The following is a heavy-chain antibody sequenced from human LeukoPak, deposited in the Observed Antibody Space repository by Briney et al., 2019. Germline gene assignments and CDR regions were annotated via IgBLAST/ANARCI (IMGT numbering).Heavy chain of an antibody. V-gene: IGHV4-34*01. Sequence: SSEALSLTCAVSGGSLSGYYWSWIRQPPGKGLEWIGEINQSGDTTDNPSLRSRVTLSVDTSKNQFSLTLSSVTAADTAVYYCAKVATFGVVEYYFDYWGQGTLVTVSS. J-gene: IGHJ4*02. CDR2: INQSGDT. CDR1: GGSLSGYY. D-gene: IGHD3-3*01. CDR3: AKVATFGVVEYYFDY.